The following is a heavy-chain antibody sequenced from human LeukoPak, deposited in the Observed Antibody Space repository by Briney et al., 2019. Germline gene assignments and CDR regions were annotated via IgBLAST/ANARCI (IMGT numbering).Heavy chain of an antibody. CDR2: IYYSGST. V-gene: IGHV4-59*01. J-gene: IGHJ5*02. CDR3: AAVYCGGGNCYDSRGWFDP. Sequence: SETLSLTCTVSGGSISSYYWSWIRQLPGKGLEWIGYIYYSGSTNYNPSLKSRVSISVDTSKNQFSLKLSSVTAADTAVYYCAAVYCGGGNCYDSRGWFDPWGQGILVTVSS. D-gene: IGHD2-15*01. CDR1: GGSISSYY.